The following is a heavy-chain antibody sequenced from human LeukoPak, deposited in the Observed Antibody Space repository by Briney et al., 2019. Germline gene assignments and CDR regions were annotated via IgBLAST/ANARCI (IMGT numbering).Heavy chain of an antibody. V-gene: IGHV3-30*04. Sequence: PGRSLRLSCAASGFTFSSYAMHWVRQAPGKGLEWVAVISYDGSNKYYADSVKGRFTISRDNSKNTLYLQTNSLRAEDTAMYYCAKSSDLLTGYYSYFEYWGHGTLVTVAS. J-gene: IGHJ4*01. D-gene: IGHD3-9*01. CDR1: GFTFSSYA. CDR3: AKSSDLLTGYYSYFEY. CDR2: ISYDGSNK.